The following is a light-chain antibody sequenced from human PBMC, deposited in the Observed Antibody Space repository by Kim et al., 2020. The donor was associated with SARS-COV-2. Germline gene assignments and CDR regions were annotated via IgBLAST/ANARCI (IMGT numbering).Light chain of an antibody. CDR3: SSYTSSSTFV. CDR2: DVS. V-gene: IGLV2-14*04. Sequence: GQSIPISCTGTSGDVGRYDYVSWYQQHPGKAPKLMIYDVSKWPSGVSNRFSGSKSGNMASLTISGLQAEDEADYYCSSYTSSSTFVFGGGTKLTVL. J-gene: IGLJ2*01. CDR1: SGDVGRYDY.